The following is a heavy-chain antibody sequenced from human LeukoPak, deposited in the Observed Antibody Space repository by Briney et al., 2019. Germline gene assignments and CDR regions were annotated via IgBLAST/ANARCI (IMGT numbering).Heavy chain of an antibody. CDR1: GGSISSYF. V-gene: IGHV4-59*01. D-gene: IGHD1-26*01. J-gene: IGHJ4*02. CDR2: IYYTGST. Sequence: PSETLSLTCTISGGSISSYFWSWIRQPPGKGLEWIGYIYYTGSTNYNPSLKSRVIISLDTSKNQFSLKLSSVTAADTAVYYCARTLSRWDPFDYWGQGTLVTVS. CDR3: ARTLSRWDPFDY.